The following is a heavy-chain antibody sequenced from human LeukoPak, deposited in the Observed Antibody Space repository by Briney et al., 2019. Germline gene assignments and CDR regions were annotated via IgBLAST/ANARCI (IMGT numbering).Heavy chain of an antibody. CDR1: GYTFTSYD. D-gene: IGHD2-2*01. J-gene: IGHJ4*02. CDR3: ARDPRYCSSTSCLFGGYFDY. CDR2: INPNSGNT. V-gene: IGHV1-8*01. Sequence: ASVKVSCKASGYTFTSYDINWVRQATGQGLEWMGWINPNSGNTGYAQKLQGRVTMTRNTSISTAYMELSSLRSEDTAVYYCARDPRYCSSTSCLFGGYFDYWGQGTLVTVSS.